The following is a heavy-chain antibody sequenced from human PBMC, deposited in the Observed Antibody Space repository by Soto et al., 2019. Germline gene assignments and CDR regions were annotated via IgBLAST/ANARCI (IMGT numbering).Heavy chain of an antibody. D-gene: IGHD5-18*01. CDR1: GFSLSTSGVG. CDR2: IYWDDDK. CDR3: AHAGYSYAPNHDFDY. J-gene: IGHJ4*02. Sequence: QITLKESGPTLVKPTQTLTLTCTFSGFSLSTSGVGVGWIRQPPGKALEWLALIYWDDDKRYSPSLKSRLTITKDTSKNQVVLTMTNMDPVDTATYYCAHAGYSYAPNHDFDYWGQGTLVNVSS. V-gene: IGHV2-5*02.